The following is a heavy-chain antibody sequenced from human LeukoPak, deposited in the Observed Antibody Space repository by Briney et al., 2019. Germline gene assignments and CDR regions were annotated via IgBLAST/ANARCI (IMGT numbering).Heavy chain of an antibody. CDR2: INTYNGNT. J-gene: IGHJ4*02. V-gene: IGHV1-18*01. CDR3: ARDPHEFSSGWSHFDY. CDR1: GYTFTNYG. D-gene: IGHD6-19*01. Sequence: ASVKVSCKASGYTFTNYGISWVRQAPGQGLEWMGWINTYNGNTNYAQKLRGRVTMTTDTSTSTAYMELRSLRSDDTAVYYCARDPHEFSSGWSHFDYWGQGTLVTASS.